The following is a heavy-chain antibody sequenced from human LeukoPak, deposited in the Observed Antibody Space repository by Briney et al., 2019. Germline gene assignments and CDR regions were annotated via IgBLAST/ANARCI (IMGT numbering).Heavy chain of an antibody. CDR3: ARETRGAVGSY. V-gene: IGHV3-11*05. D-gene: IGHD6-19*01. CDR2: ISSSSSYT. Sequence: SGGSLRLSCEVFGFTFSDHYMSWIRQAPGKGLEWVSYISSSSSYTNYADSVKGRFTISRDNAKNSLYLQMNSLRAEDTAVYYCARETRGAVGSYWGQGTLVTVSS. J-gene: IGHJ4*02. CDR1: GFTFSDHY.